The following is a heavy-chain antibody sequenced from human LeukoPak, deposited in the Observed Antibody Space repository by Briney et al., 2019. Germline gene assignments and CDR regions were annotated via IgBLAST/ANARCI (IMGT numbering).Heavy chain of an antibody. J-gene: IGHJ4*02. CDR3: ARGGPVLRYFDWSWGYDY. V-gene: IGHV4-34*01. D-gene: IGHD3-9*01. CDR1: GGSFSSYY. CDR2: INHSGST. Sequence: SETLSLTCAVYGGSFSSYYWSWIRQPPGKGLEWIGEINHSGSTNYNPSLKSRVTISVDTSKNQFSLKLSSVTAADTAVYYCARGGPVLRYFDWSWGYDYWGQGTLVTVSS.